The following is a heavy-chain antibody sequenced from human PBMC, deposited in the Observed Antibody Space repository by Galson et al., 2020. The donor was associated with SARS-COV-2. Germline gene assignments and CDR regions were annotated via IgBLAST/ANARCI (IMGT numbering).Heavy chain of an antibody. J-gene: IGHJ5*02. Sequence: ETSETLFLTCTVSGGSISSSSYYWGWIRQPPGKGLEWIGSIYYSGSTYYNPSLKSRVTISVDTSKNQFSLKLSSVTAADTAVYYCARQIIYCSSTSCYSNWFDPWGQGTLVTVSS. CDR2: IYYSGST. V-gene: IGHV4-39*01. D-gene: IGHD2-2*01. CDR3: ARQIIYCSSTSCYSNWFDP. CDR1: GGSISSSSYY.